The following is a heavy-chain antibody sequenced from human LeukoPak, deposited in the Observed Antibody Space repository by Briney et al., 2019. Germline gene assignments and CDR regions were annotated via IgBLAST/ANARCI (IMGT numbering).Heavy chain of an antibody. V-gene: IGHV3-21*01. CDR1: GFTFSSYS. D-gene: IGHD3-22*01. CDR2: ISSSSYI. Sequence: PGGSLRLSCAASGFTFSSYSMNWVRQAPGKGLEWVSSISSSSYIYYADSVKGRFTISRDNAKNSLYLQMNSLRAEDTAVYYCAREESGYYYNPFDYWGQGTLVTVSS. CDR3: AREESGYYYNPFDY. J-gene: IGHJ4*02.